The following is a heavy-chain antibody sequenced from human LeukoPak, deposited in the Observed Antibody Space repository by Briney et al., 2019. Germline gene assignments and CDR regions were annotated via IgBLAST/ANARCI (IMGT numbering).Heavy chain of an antibody. CDR2: IFGNGVKT. CDR3: ARAGDWSNYFGMDA. CDR1: GFTFSGHS. J-gene: IGHJ6*02. Sequence: GGSLRLSCAASGFTFSGHSMTWVRQTPGKGLEWVSVIFGNGVKTYYADSLKARFTISRDTSKSTLYLHMNSLRADDTAVYYCARAGDWSNYFGMDAWGQGTTVSVSS. V-gene: IGHV3-23*01. D-gene: IGHD3/OR15-3a*01.